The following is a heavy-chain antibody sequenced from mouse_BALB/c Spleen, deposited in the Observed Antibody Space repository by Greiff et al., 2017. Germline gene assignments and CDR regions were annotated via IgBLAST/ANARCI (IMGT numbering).Heavy chain of an antibody. V-gene: IGHV5-6*01. CDR3: ARVTTVVATDWFAY. CDR2: ISSGGSYT. Sequence: EVKLVESGGDLVKPGGSLKLSCAASGFTFSSYGMSWVRQTPDKRLEWVATISSGGSYTYYPDSVKGRFTISRDNAKNTLYLQMSSLKSEDTAMYYCARVTTVVATDWFAYWGQGTLVTVSA. CDR1: GFTFSSYG. J-gene: IGHJ3*01. D-gene: IGHD1-1*01.